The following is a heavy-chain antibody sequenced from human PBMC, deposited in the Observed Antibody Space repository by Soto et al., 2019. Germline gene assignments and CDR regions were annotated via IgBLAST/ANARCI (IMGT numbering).Heavy chain of an antibody. CDR3: ARVLSYYDFWSGYYKGYYGMDV. V-gene: IGHV3-33*01. CDR1: GFTFSSYG. D-gene: IGHD3-3*01. CDR2: IWYDGSNK. Sequence: GGSLRLCCAASGFTFSSYGMHWVRQAPGKGLEWVAVIWYDGSNKYYADSVKGRFTISRDNSKNTLYLQMNSLRAEDTAVYYCARVLSYYDFWSGYYKGYYGMDVWGQGTTVTVSS. J-gene: IGHJ6*02.